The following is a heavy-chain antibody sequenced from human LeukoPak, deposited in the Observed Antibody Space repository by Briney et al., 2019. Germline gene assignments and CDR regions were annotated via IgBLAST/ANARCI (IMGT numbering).Heavy chain of an antibody. J-gene: IGHJ4*02. CDR1: GFTFSSYA. D-gene: IGHD6-19*01. CDR3: AIAVAAANYFDY. CDR2: ISGGGGST. V-gene: IGHV3-23*01. Sequence: SGGSLRLSCAASGFTFSSYAMSWVRQAPGKGLEWVSAISGGGGSTYYADSVKGRFTISRDNPKNTLYLQMNSLRAEDTAVYYCAIAVAAANYFDYWGQGTLVTVSS.